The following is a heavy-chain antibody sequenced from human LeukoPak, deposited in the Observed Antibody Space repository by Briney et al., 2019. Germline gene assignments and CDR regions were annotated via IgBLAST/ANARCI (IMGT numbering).Heavy chain of an antibody. D-gene: IGHD6-19*01. CDR2: IHYTGST. CDR3: ARGGWSNDL. CDR1: VASMNSLY. J-gene: IGHJ4*02. Sequence: SETLSLTCTVSVASMNSLYWSWIRQPPGKGLEWIGYIHYTGSTNYNPSLKSRVSISVDTSKNQFSLNLNSVTAADTAVYYCARGGWSNDLWGRGTLVTVSS. V-gene: IGHV4-59*11.